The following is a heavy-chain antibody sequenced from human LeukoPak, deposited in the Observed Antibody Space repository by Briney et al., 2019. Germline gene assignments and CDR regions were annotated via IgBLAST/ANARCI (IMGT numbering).Heavy chain of an antibody. CDR3: ARDQYDTWSRRGNFDS. D-gene: IGHD3-3*01. CDR1: GFTFGKYW. CDR2: IKLDGSEK. Sequence: GGSLRLSCVASGFTFGKYWMSWVCQAPGKGLEWVANIKLDGSEKNYVDSVKGRFTISRDNTKNSLYLQMNSLRAEDTAVFYCARDQYDTWSRRGNFDSWGQGTLVIVSS. V-gene: IGHV3-7*03. J-gene: IGHJ4*02.